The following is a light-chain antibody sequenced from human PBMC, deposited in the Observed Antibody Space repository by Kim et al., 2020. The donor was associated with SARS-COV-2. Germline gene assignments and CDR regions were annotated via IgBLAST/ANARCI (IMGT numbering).Light chain of an antibody. CDR3: QKRET. CDR2: HAS. V-gene: IGKV1-33*01. J-gene: IGKJ1*01. Sequence: SSLSASVGDRVTITCQASQDISNYLNWYQQKPGKAPNLLIYHASNLETGVPSRFSGSGSGTDFTFTISSLQPEDIATYYCQKRETFGQGTKVDIK. CDR1: QDISNY.